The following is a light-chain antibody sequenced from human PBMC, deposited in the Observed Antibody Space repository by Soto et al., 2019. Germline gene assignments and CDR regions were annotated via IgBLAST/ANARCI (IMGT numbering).Light chain of an antibody. CDR1: QSVGNN. CDR2: EAS. Sequence: EIVLTQSPATLSLSPGERATLSCRASQSVGNNLAWYQQKPGQAPGLLIYEASTRATGIPARFSGSGSGTDFTLTISSLAPEDFATYYCQQYGNLPYTFGPGTKLEIK. V-gene: IGKV3-11*01. J-gene: IGKJ2*01. CDR3: QQYGNLPYT.